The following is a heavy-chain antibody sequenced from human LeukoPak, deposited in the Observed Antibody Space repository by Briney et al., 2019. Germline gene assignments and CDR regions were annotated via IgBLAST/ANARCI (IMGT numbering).Heavy chain of an antibody. CDR2: ISWDSGSI. CDR1: GFTFDDYA. V-gene: IGHV3-9*03. J-gene: IGHJ4*02. CDR3: AKDMSRGGFHY. D-gene: IGHD3-16*01. Sequence: GRSLRLSCAASGFTFDDYAMHWVRQAPGKGLEWVSGISWDSGSIGYVDSVRGRFTISRDKAKNYLDLQMNSVVAAAVAYCSCAKDMSRGGFHYWGQRTLVTVSS.